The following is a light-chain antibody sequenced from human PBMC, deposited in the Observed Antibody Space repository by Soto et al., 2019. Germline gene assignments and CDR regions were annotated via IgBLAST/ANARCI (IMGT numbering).Light chain of an antibody. CDR3: SSYTSSSTPNYV. CDR1: SSNIGSNT. CDR2: SNN. Sequence: QSVLTQPPSASGTPGQRVTISCSGSSSNIGSNTVNWCQQLPGTAPKLLIYSNNQRPSGVPDRFSGSKSGNTASLTISGLQAEDEADYYCSSYTSSSTPNYVFGTGTKVTVL. J-gene: IGLJ1*01. V-gene: IGLV1-44*01.